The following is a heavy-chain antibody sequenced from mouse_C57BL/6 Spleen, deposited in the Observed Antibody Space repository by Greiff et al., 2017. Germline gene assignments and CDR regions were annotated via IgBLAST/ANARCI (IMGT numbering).Heavy chain of an antibody. D-gene: IGHD1-1*01. Sequence: VQLQESGAELVRPGASVTLSCKASGYTFTDYEMHWVKQTPVHGLEWIGAIDPETGGTAYNQKFKGKAILTADKSSSTAYMELRSLTSEDSAVYYCTRFDYGSKGYFDYWGQGTTLTVSS. V-gene: IGHV1-15*01. J-gene: IGHJ2*01. CDR3: TRFDYGSKGYFDY. CDR2: IDPETGGT. CDR1: GYTFTDYE.